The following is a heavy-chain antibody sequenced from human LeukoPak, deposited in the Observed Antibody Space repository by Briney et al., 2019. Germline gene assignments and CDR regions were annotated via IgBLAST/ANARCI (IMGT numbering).Heavy chain of an antibody. D-gene: IGHD1-26*01. CDR2: IIPILGIA. CDR3: ARDSGSYYGYFDY. CDR1: GGTFSSYA. V-gene: IGHV1-69*04. Sequence: ASVKVSCKASGGTFSSYAISWVRQAPGQGLEWMGRIIPILGIANYAQKFQGRVTITADKSTSTAYMELSSLRSEDTAVYYCARDSGSYYGYFDYWGQGTLVTVSS. J-gene: IGHJ4*02.